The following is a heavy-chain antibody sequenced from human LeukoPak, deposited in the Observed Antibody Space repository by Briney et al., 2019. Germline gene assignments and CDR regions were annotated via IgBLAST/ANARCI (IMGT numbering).Heavy chain of an antibody. CDR2: ISGDGDNT. J-gene: IGHJ4*02. CDR1: GFTFYDCA. V-gene: IGHV3-43*02. Sequence: GGSLRLSCAASGFTFYDCAMHWVRQVPGKGLEWVSLISGDGDNTYYADSVKGRFTISRDNARNSLYLQMNSLRAEDTAMYYCAGARCYDSTGGFDHWGQGTLVTVSS. CDR3: AGARCYDSTGGFDH. D-gene: IGHD3-22*01.